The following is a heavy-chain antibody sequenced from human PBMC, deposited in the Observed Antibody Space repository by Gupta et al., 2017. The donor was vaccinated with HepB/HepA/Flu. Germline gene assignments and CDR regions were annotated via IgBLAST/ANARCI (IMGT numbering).Heavy chain of an antibody. J-gene: IGHJ4*02. CDR1: GGSISSSSYF. V-gene: IGHV4-39*01. CDR2: VSYSGTT. D-gene: IGHD3-10*01. Sequence: QLQLQESGPGLVKPSETLSLTCTVYGGSISSSSYFCGWIRQPPGKGLEWIGSVSYSGTTYYNPSLKSRLTISVDTAKNQFSLKLSSVTAADTAVYYCAISGRGVVLKHYFDYWGQGTLVTVSS. CDR3: AISGRGVVLKHYFDY.